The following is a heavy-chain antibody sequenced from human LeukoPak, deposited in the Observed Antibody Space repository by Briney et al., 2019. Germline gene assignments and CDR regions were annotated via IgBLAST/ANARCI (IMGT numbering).Heavy chain of an antibody. Sequence: AGGSLRLSCAASGFTVSSNYMSWVRQAPGKGLEWVSVIYSGGSTYYADSVKGRFTISRDNSKNTLYLQMNSLRAEDTAVYNCAREGQESSGYKHFDYWGQGTLVTVSS. CDR2: IYSGGST. V-gene: IGHV3-53*01. J-gene: IGHJ4*02. CDR3: AREGQESSGYKHFDY. CDR1: GFTVSSNY. D-gene: IGHD3-22*01.